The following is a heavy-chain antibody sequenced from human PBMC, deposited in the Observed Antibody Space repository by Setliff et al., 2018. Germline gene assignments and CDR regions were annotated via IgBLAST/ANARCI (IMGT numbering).Heavy chain of an antibody. CDR2: VYVGGNT. J-gene: IGHJ6*03. CDR1: GDSISSYF. CDR3: ARMSGFQYIDV. D-gene: IGHD3-3*01. V-gene: IGHV4-4*07. Sequence: SETLSLTCSVSGDSISSYFWTWIRQPAGKGLEWIGQVYVGGNTYYNPSFESRVSISVDRSNNQFSLKLTSVTAEDTAVYYCARMSGFQYIDVWDKGTTVTVSS.